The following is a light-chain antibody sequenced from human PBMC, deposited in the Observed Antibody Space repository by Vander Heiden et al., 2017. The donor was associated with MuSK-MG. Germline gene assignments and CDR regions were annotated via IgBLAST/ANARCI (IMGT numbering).Light chain of an antibody. V-gene: IGLV2-14*01. CDR3: SSYTGSTTLAV. J-gene: IGLJ2*01. CDR1: SSDVGAYNY. CDR2: EVS. Sequence: QSALTQPASVSGSPGQSITIPCTGTSSDVGAYNYVSWYQQHPGKAPKLIISEVSNRPSGVSNRFSGSKSGNTASLTISGLQAEDEADYYCSSYTGSTTLAVFGGGTKLTVL.